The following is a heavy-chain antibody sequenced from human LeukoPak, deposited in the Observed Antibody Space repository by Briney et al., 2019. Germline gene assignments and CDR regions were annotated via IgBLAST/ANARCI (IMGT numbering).Heavy chain of an antibody. CDR3: ATRKHGRGMDV. J-gene: IGHJ6*02. Sequence: PSEALSLTCAVYGGSFSGYYWSWIRQPPGKELEWIGEINHSGSTNYNPSLKSRVTVSVDTSKNQFSLKLSSVTAADTAVYYCATRKHGRGMDVWGQGTTVTVSS. CDR1: GGSFSGYY. CDR2: INHSGST. V-gene: IGHV4-34*01. D-gene: IGHD1-26*01.